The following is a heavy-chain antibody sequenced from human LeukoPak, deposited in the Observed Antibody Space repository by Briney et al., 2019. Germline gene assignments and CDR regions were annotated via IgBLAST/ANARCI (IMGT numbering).Heavy chain of an antibody. CDR1: GGTFSSYA. V-gene: IGHV1-69*13. J-gene: IGHJ4*02. CDR3: ARVQSVVVVPAATAREEIDY. CDR2: LIPISGTA. D-gene: IGHD2-2*01. Sequence: GASVKVSCKASGGTFSSYAISWVRQAPGQGLEWMGGLIPISGTANYAQKFQGRVTITADESTSAAYMELSSLRSEDTAVYYCARVQSVVVVPAATAREEIDYWGQGTLVTVSS.